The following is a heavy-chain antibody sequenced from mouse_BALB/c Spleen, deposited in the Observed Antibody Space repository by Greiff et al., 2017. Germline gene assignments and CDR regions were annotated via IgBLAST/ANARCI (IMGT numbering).Heavy chain of an antibody. Sequence: DVQLVESGGDLVKPGGSLKLSCAASGFTFSSYGMSWVRQTPDKRLEWVATISSGGSYTYYPDSVKGRFTISRDNAKNTLYLQMSSLKSEDTAMYYCAPFPAMDYWGQGTSVTVSS. CDR1: GFTFSSYG. CDR3: APFPAMDY. V-gene: IGHV5-6*01. CDR2: ISSGGSYT. J-gene: IGHJ4*01.